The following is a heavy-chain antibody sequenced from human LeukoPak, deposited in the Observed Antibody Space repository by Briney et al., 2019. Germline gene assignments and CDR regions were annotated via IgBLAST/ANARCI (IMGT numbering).Heavy chain of an antibody. D-gene: IGHD2/OR15-2a*01. Sequence: SETLSLTCNVSGVSISGHYWSWIRQPPGKGLEWIGFIYYSGTTNYNPSLKSRVTISLGASKNLFSLKLSSVTAADTAVYYCARHLPMTFIRSGPYPMDVWGQGTTVTVSS. CDR3: ARHLPMTFIRSGPYPMDV. V-gene: IGHV4-59*08. J-gene: IGHJ6*02. CDR1: GVSISGHY. CDR2: IYYSGTT.